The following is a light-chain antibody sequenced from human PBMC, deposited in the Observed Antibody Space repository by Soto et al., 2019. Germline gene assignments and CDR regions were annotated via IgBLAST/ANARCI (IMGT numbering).Light chain of an antibody. Sequence: SYELTQPPSVSVAPGKTARITCGGNNIGSKSVHWYQQKPGQAPVLVIYYDSDRPSGIPERFSGSNSGNTATLTIIRVEAGDVAAYYSHVWDSSSDHSVFGGGTKLTVL. CDR1: NIGSKS. CDR3: HVWDSSSDHSV. V-gene: IGLV3-21*04. J-gene: IGLJ2*01. CDR2: YDS.